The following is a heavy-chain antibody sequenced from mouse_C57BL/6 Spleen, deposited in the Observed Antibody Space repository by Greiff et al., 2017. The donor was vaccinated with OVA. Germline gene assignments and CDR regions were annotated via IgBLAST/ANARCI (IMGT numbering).Heavy chain of an antibody. D-gene: IGHD4-1*01. Sequence: VQLQQPGAELVMPGASVKLSCKASGYTFTSYWMHWVKQRPGQGLEWIGEIDPSDSYTNYNQKFKGKSTLTVDKSSSTAYMQLSSLTSEDSAVYYCALLTGTGDYGGQGTTLTVSS. CDR1: GYTFTSYW. V-gene: IGHV1-69*01. CDR3: ALLTGTGDY. J-gene: IGHJ2*01. CDR2: IDPSDSYT.